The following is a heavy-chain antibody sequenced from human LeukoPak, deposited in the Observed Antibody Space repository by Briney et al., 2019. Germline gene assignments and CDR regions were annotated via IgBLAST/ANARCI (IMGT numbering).Heavy chain of an antibody. CDR2: INPNSGGT. CDR1: GYTFTGYY. V-gene: IGHV1-2*02. CDR3: ARRRGYSYGYVGY. J-gene: IGHJ4*02. D-gene: IGHD5-18*01. Sequence: ASVKVSCKASGYTFTGYYMHWVRQAPGQGLEWMGWINPNSGGTNYAQKFQGRVTMTRDTSISTAYMELSRLRSDDTAVYYCARRRGYSYGYVGYWGQGTLATVSS.